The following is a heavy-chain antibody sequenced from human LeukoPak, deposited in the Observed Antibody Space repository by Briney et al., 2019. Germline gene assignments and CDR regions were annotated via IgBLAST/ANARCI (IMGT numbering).Heavy chain of an antibody. CDR2: ISGSGAST. Sequence: PRGTLRLSPALSRFTLTSWAMNPVPQAPGHGREGVPAISGSGASTYDADSVKGRFTISRDNSKNTLYLQMNSLRAEDTAIYYCAKDGYGDFSFDCWGQGTLVTVSS. J-gene: IGHJ4*02. CDR1: RFTLTSWA. CDR3: AKDGYGDFSFDC. D-gene: IGHD4-17*01. V-gene: IGHV3-23*01.